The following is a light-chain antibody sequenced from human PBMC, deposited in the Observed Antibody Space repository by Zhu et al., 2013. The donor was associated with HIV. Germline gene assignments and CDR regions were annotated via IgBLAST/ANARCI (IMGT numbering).Light chain of an antibody. V-gene: IGKV3-20*01. Sequence: EIVLTQSPGTLSLSPGERATLSCRASQSISSYLAWYRQKPGQAPRLLIYGASSRATGIPDRFSGSGSGTDFTLTISRLESEDFAVYYCQHYDSSLMFTFGQGTKLEIK. CDR2: GAS. CDR1: QSISSY. CDR3: QHYDSSLMFT. J-gene: IGKJ2*01.